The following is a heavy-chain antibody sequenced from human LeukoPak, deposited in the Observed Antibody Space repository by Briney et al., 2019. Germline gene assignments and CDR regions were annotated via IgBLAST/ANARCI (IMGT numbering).Heavy chain of an antibody. CDR1: GFTFSSYA. CDR2: IRYDGSNK. CDR3: ASKPHYGDYGSYYYMDD. D-gene: IGHD4-17*01. J-gene: IGHJ6*03. Sequence: PGGSLRLSCAASGFTFSSYAMSWVRQAPGKGLEWVAFIRYDGSNKYYADSVKGRFTISRDNSKNTLYLQMNSLRAEDTAVYYCASKPHYGDYGSYYYMDDWGKGTTVTVSS. V-gene: IGHV3-30*02.